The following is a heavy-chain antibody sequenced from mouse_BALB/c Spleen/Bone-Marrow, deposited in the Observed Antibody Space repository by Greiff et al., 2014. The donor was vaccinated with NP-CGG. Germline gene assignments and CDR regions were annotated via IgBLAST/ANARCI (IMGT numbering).Heavy chain of an antibody. CDR2: IRNKANGYTT. Sequence: DVMLVESGGGLVQPGGSLRLPCATSGFTFTDYYMSWVRQPPGKALEWLGFIRNKANGYTTEYSASVKGRFTISRDNSQSILYLQMNTLRAEDSATYYCARDDYYAMDYWGQGTSVTVSS. V-gene: IGHV7-3*02. CDR3: ARDDYYAMDY. J-gene: IGHJ4*01. CDR1: GFTFTDYY.